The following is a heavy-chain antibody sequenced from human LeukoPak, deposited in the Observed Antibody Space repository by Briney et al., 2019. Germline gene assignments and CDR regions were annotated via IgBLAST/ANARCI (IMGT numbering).Heavy chain of an antibody. J-gene: IGHJ4*02. CDR1: GFTFSSYA. Sequence: GGSLRLSCAASGFTFSSYAMSWVRQAPGKGLEWVSSVSSGGNYRYYADSLKGRFTISRDNAKNSLYLQMNSLRAEDTAVYYCAREVHIDYWGQGSLVTVSS. CDR3: AREVHIDY. V-gene: IGHV3-21*01. CDR2: VSSGGNYR.